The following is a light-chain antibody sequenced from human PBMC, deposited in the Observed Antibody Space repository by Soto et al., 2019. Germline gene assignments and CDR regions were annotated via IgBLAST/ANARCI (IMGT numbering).Light chain of an antibody. Sequence: EIVLTQSPGTLSLSPGERATLSCRASQSISNNYLAWYQQKPGQTPRLLIYGVSSRATGIPDRFSGSGSGTDFTLTISRQEPEDFAVYYCQQYGGSRTFGQGTKVEIK. CDR2: GVS. J-gene: IGKJ1*01. V-gene: IGKV3-20*01. CDR3: QQYGGSRT. CDR1: QSISNNY.